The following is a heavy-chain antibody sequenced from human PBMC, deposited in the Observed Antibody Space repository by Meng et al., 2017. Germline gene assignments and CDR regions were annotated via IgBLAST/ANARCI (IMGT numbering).Heavy chain of an antibody. CDR2: INHSGST. CDR3: ASSAWYSDNPGYFDY. D-gene: IGHD6-13*01. Sequence: QLQLPQWDAGLLKPSETLSLTCAVFGASFSGYYWSWIRQPPGKGLEWIGEINHSGSTNYNPSLKSRVTISVDTSKNQFSLKLSSVTAADTAVYYCASSAWYSDNPGYFDYWGQGTLVIVSS. CDR1: GASFSGYY. J-gene: IGHJ4*02. V-gene: IGHV4-34*01.